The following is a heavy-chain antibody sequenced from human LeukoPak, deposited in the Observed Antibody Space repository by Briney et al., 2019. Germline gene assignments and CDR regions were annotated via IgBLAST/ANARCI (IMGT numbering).Heavy chain of an antibody. Sequence: PGGSLRLSCAASGFIFSSYSMSWVRQTPGKGLEWVSVIGGSNGITFYVGSVKGRFTISRDNSKDTLYLQMNSLRAEDTAVYYCARNENSGWGYFDYWGQGTLVTVSS. V-gene: IGHV3-23*01. CDR3: ARNENSGWGYFDY. CDR1: GFIFSSYS. J-gene: IGHJ4*02. D-gene: IGHD5-12*01. CDR2: IGGSNGIT.